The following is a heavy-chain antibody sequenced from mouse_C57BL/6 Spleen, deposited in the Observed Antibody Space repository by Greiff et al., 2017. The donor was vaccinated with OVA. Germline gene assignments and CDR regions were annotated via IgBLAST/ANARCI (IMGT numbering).Heavy chain of an antibody. CDR2: INPNNGGT. V-gene: IGHV1-18*01. CDR1: GYTFTDYN. CDR3: ARRDGYYGYWYFDV. J-gene: IGHJ1*03. D-gene: IGHD2-3*01. Sequence: EVHLVESGPELVKPGASVKIPCKASGYTFTDYNMDWVKQSHGKSLEWIGDINPNNGGTIYNQKFKGKATLTVDKSSSTAYMELRSLTSEDTAVYYCARRDGYYGYWYFDVWGTGTTVTVSS.